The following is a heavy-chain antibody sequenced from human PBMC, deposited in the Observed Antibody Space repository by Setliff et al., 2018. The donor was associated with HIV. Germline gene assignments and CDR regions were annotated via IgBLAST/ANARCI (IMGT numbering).Heavy chain of an antibody. CDR1: GFTFSGSA. CDR3: AVSPGGDCATTECANWFDP. D-gene: IGHD1-26*01. Sequence: AGGSLRLSCSASGFTFSGSALHWVRQASGKGLEWVGRIKTKPNSYATAHAESVKGRFTISRDDSQNTAYLQMNSLRTEDTAVYFCAVSPGGDCATTECANWFDPWGQGTQVTVSS. CDR2: IKTKPNSYAT. V-gene: IGHV3-73*01. J-gene: IGHJ5*02.